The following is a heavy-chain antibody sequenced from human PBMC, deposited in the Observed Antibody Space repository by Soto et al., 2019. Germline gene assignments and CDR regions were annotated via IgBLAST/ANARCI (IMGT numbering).Heavy chain of an antibody. V-gene: IGHV1-69*13. J-gene: IGHJ4*02. CDR3: ARDIVPYYYDSSGYHGLDY. CDR2: IIPIFGTA. CDR1: GGTFSSYA. Sequence: SVKVSCKASGGTFSSYAISWVRQAPGQGLEWMGGIIPIFGTANYAQKFQGRVTITADESTSTAYMELSSLRSEDTAVYYCARDIVPYYYDSSGYHGLDYWGQ. D-gene: IGHD3-22*01.